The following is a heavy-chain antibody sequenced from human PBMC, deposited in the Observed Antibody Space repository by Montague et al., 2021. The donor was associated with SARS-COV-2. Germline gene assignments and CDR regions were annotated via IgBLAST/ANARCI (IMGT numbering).Heavy chain of an antibody. V-gene: IGHV3-74*01. J-gene: IGHJ4*02. D-gene: IGHD4/OR15-4a*01. CDR1: GFTFSTYW. CDR3: ARSNLHDYADY. CDR2: INPDGDAT. Sequence: SLRLSLSASGFTFSTYWMYWIRQVPGKGLAWVSRINPDGDATTYADSVKGRFTISRDNSKNILYLQMNSLRGEDTAVYYCARSNLHDYADYWGRGNLVTVSS.